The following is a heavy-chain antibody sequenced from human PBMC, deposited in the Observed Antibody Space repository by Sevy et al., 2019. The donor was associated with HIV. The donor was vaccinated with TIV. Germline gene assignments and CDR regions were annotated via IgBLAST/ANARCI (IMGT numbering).Heavy chain of an antibody. CDR2: INHSGST. V-gene: IGHV4-34*01. Sequence: SETLSLTCAVYAGSFSGYYWSWIRQPPGKGLEWIGEINHSGSTNYNPSLKSRVTISVDTSKNQFSLKLSSVTAADTAVYYCARGLKREGRGVATIRGYYYYMDVWGKGTTVTVSS. CDR1: AGSFSGYY. D-gene: IGHD5-12*01. J-gene: IGHJ6*03. CDR3: ARGLKREGRGVATIRGYYYYMDV.